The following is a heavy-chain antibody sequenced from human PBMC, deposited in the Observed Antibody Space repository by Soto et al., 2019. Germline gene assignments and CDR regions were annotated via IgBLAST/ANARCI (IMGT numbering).Heavy chain of an antibody. J-gene: IGHJ3*02. Sequence: QVQLVESGGGVVQPGRSLRLSCAASGFTFSSSAMHWVRQAPGKGLEWVALISYDGSNKYYADSVKGRFTISRDNSKNTLFLQKSTLRAEDTAVYYCARQWLVGADAFDIWCQGTMVTVSS. CDR3: ARQWLVGADAFDI. CDR2: ISYDGSNK. V-gene: IGHV3-30-3*01. D-gene: IGHD6-19*01. CDR1: GFTFSSSA.